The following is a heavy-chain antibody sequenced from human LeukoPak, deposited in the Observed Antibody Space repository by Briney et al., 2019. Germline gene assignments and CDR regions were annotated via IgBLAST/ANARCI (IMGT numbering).Heavy chain of an antibody. Sequence: SGFTFSSYWMSWVRQAXGKGLXWXXNIKQDGRDKYYVDSVKGRFTISRDNAKNSLYLQMNSLRAEDTAVYYCARAKGYSYGPRFDYWGQGTLVTVSS. CDR3: ARAKGYSYGPRFDY. V-gene: IGHV3-7*03. CDR1: GFTFSSYW. J-gene: IGHJ4*02. CDR2: IKQDGRDK. D-gene: IGHD5-18*01.